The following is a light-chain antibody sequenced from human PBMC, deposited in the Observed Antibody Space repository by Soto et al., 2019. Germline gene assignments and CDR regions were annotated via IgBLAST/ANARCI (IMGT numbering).Light chain of an antibody. J-gene: IGLJ3*02. Sequence: QPVLTQPASVSGSPGQSITISCTGTSSDVGSCNCVSWYQQHPGKAPTLMIYEVNKRPSGISNRFSGSKSGNTASLTISGLQAEDEADYYCCSSVGSPNWVFGGGTKVTVL. CDR3: CSSVGSPNWV. CDR1: SSDVGSCNC. CDR2: EVN. V-gene: IGLV2-23*02.